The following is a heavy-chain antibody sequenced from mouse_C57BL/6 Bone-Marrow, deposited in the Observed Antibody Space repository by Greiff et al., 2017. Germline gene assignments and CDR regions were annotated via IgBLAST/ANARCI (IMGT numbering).Heavy chain of an antibody. CDR1: GYTFTSYW. Sequence: VQLQQPGAELVKPGASVKMSCKASGYTFTSYWITWVKQRPGQGLEWIGDIYPGSGSTNYNEKFKSKATLTVDTSSSTAYMQRSSLTSEDSAVYYGARGGYGREAMDYWGQGTSVTVSS. V-gene: IGHV1-55*01. CDR2: IYPGSGST. CDR3: ARGGYGREAMDY. J-gene: IGHJ4*01. D-gene: IGHD2-14*01.